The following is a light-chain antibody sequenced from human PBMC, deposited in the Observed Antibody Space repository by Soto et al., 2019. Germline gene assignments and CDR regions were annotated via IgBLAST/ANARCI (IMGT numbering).Light chain of an antibody. CDR2: QTS. V-gene: IGKV3-11*01. CDR1: QYINDR. J-gene: IGKJ4*01. CDR3: HQRPSWPRT. Sequence: LLTQSPATLSASPGDRVTLSCRASQYINDRLAWYQHRPGQAPRLLIYQTSIRAAGIPARFSASGTGKDLTLTISGVQTEDFAVYYGHQRPSWPRTFGEGTKVDIX.